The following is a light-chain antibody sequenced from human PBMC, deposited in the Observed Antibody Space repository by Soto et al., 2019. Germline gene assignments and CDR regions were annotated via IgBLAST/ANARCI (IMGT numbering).Light chain of an antibody. Sequence: DIPMTQSPSSLSASVGDRVTITCRASQTVRTYLNWYQQKPGKAPTLLVYAASTLESAVPPRFSGAGSETDFTLTISGLQPEDFATYYCQQTFSTPITCGQGTRLE. CDR2: AAS. J-gene: IGKJ5*01. CDR1: QTVRTY. CDR3: QQTFSTPIT. V-gene: IGKV1-39*01.